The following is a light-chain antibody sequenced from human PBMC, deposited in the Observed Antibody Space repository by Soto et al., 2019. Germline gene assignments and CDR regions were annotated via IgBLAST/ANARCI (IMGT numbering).Light chain of an antibody. CDR2: GAS. Sequence: AIRMTQSPPSMSTSTGDGVNITCRASQNIHIYLAWYQQKPGGAPKVLISGASTLQSGVPSRFSGSGSGTDFALTITSLQAEDFPTYYCQQYYSYPYTFGQGTKLEIK. CDR1: QNIHIY. J-gene: IGKJ2*01. CDR3: QQYYSYPYT. V-gene: IGKV1-8*01.